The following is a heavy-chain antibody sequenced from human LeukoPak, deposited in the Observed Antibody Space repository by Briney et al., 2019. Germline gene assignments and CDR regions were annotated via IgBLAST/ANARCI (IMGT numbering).Heavy chain of an antibody. D-gene: IGHD2-2*02. Sequence: SETLSLTCTVSGGSISSSSYYWGWIRQPPGKGLEWIGTRYYTGTTYYNPSLKSRVPISVDTSKNQFSLKLSSVTAADTAVYYCARHESRYCSSTTCHRRAPFDPWGQGTLVTVSS. J-gene: IGHJ5*02. V-gene: IGHV4-39*01. CDR2: RYYTGTT. CDR1: GGSISSSSYY. CDR3: ARHESRYCSSTTCHRRAPFDP.